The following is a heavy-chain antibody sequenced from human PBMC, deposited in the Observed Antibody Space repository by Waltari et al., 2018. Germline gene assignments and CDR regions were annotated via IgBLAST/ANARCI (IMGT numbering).Heavy chain of an antibody. D-gene: IGHD3-22*01. Sequence: QVQLVESGGGLVKPGGSLRLSCAASGFTFSDYYMSWIRQATGEGVEWVSYISSSGSPIYYADSGKGRFTISRDNAKNSLYLQMNSLRAEDTAVYYCASPSPYDSSGYYFDYWGQGTTVIVSS. CDR3: ASPSPYDSSGYYFDY. CDR2: ISSSGSPI. V-gene: IGHV3-11*01. CDR1: GFTFSDYY. J-gene: IGHJ4*02.